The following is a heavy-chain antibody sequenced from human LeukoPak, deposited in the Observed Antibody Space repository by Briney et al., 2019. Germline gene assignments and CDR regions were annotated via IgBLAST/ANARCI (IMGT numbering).Heavy chain of an antibody. J-gene: IGHJ5*02. CDR3: ARTYYYDTSGRNWFDP. CDR1: GYTFTGYY. V-gene: IGHV1-2*02. CDR2: INPNSGGT. Sequence: RRASVKVSCKASGYTFTGYYMHWVRQAPGQGLEWMGWINPNSGGTNYAQKFQGRVTMTRDTSISTAYMELSRLRSEDTAVYYCARTYYYDTSGRNWFDPWGQGTLVTVSS. D-gene: IGHD3-22*01.